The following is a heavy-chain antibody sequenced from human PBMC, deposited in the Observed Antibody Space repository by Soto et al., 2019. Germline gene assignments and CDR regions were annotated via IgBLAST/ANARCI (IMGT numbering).Heavy chain of an antibody. CDR3: ARDKGRHYYDSSGYLFDP. CDR2: ISYDGSNK. CDR1: GFTFSSYA. D-gene: IGHD3-22*01. J-gene: IGHJ5*02. V-gene: IGHV3-30-3*01. Sequence: GGSLRLSCAASGFTFSSYAMHWVRQAPGKGLEWVAVISYDGSNKYYADSVKGRFTISRDNSKNTLYLQMNSLRAEDTAVYYCARDKGRHYYDSSGYLFDPWGQGTLVTVSS.